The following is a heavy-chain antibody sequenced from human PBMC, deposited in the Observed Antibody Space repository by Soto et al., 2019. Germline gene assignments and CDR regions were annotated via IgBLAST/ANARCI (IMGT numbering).Heavy chain of an antibody. J-gene: IGHJ6*02. CDR1: GYTFTSYY. CDR2: INPSGGST. Sequence: EASVKVSCKASGYTFTSYYMHWVRQAPGQGLEWMGIINPSGGSTSYGQKFQGRVTMTRDTSTSTVYMELSSLRSEDTAVYYCARGGAAAGSYYYYGMDVWGQGTTVTVSS. V-gene: IGHV1-46*01. D-gene: IGHD6-13*01. CDR3: ARGGAAAGSYYYYGMDV.